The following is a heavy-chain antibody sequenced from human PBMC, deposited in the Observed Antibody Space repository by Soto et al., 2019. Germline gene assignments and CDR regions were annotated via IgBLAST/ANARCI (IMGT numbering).Heavy chain of an antibody. D-gene: IGHD2-15*01. CDR2: IYHIGRT. CDR3: ARGWEVGYKLPFANWFDP. J-gene: IGHJ5*02. V-gene: IGHV4-4*02. Sequence: QVHLQESGPGLVKPSGTLSLTCAVSSDSISTNYWWSWVRQPPGKGLEWIGEIYHIGRTNYNPSLKSRVTISVDKSKNQFSLKLNSVTAADTAVYYCARGWEVGYKLPFANWFDPWGQGTLVTVSS. CDR1: SDSISTNYW.